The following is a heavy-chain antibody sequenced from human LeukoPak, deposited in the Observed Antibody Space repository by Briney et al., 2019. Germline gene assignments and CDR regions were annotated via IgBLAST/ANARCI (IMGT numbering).Heavy chain of an antibody. CDR2: INHSGST. D-gene: IGHD3-22*01. Sequence: SETLSLTCTVSGGSISSSSYYWGWIRQPPGKGLEWIGEINHSGSTNYNPSLKSRVTISVDTSKNQFSLKLSSVTAADTAVYYCARGVSHVWYYYDSSGYYFDYWGQGTLVTVSS. V-gene: IGHV4-39*07. CDR1: GGSISSSSYY. J-gene: IGHJ4*02. CDR3: ARGVSHVWYYYDSSGYYFDY.